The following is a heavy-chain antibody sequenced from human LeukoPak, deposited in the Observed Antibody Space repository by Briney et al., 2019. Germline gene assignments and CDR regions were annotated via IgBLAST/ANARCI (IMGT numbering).Heavy chain of an antibody. J-gene: IGHJ5*02. CDR2: INPNSGGT. CDR1: GYTLTELS. D-gene: IGHD3-22*01. CDR3: AAYYYDSSGYYFPPPP. Sequence: ASVKVSCKVSGYTLTELSMHWVRQAPGQGLEWMGWINPNSGGTNYAQKFQGRVTMTRDTSISTAYMELSRLRSDDTAVYYCAAYYYDSSGYYFPPPPWGQGTLVTVSS. V-gene: IGHV1-2*02.